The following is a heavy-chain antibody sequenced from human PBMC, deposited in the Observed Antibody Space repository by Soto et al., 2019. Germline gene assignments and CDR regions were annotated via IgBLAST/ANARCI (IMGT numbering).Heavy chain of an antibody. J-gene: IGHJ3*01. CDR3: GRVGRTRATVTTDAFDV. CDR2: IYASGNT. D-gene: IGHD4-17*01. CDR1: GGSISGYY. Sequence: QVQLQESGPGLVKPSETLSLTCTVSGGSISGYYWSWIRQPAGKRLEWIGRIYASGNTNKNPSLKSRVTMSVDTSKNQFSLRLNSVTAADTAVYYCGRVGRTRATVTTDAFDVWGQGTKVTVSS. V-gene: IGHV4-4*07.